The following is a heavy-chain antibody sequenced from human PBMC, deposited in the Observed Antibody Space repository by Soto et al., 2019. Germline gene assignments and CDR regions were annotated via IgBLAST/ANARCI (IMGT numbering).Heavy chain of an antibody. V-gene: IGHV2-5*02. CDR1: GFSLSTSGVG. J-gene: IGHJ5*02. D-gene: IGHD5-18*01. CDR2: IYWDDDK. CDR3: AHRRWAMDPVWFDP. Sequence: QITLKESGPTLVKPTQTLTLTCTFSGFSLSTSGVGVGWIRQPPGKALEWLALIYWDDDKRYSPSLKSRLTITKDTSKNQVVLTMTDMDPVDTATYYCAHRRWAMDPVWFDPWGQGTLVTVSS.